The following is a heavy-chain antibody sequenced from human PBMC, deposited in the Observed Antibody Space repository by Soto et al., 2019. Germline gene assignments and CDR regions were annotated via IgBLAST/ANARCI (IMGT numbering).Heavy chain of an antibody. D-gene: IGHD6-13*01. V-gene: IGHV3-30-3*01. CDR2: ISYDGSNK. Sequence: QVQLVESGGGVVQPGRSPRLSCAASGFRCSSYAVHWVRQDPGKGLEWVAVISYDGSNKYYADSVKGRFTISRDNSKNTLYLQMNSLRTEDTAVYFCARSLGMAADTFMGDYWGQGTLVTVSS. J-gene: IGHJ4*02. CDR3: ARSLGMAADTFMGDY. CDR1: GFRCSSYA.